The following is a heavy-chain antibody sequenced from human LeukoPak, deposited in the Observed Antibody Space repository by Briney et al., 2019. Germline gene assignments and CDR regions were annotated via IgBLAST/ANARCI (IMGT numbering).Heavy chain of an antibody. CDR2: IYTSGST. D-gene: IGHD6-6*01. J-gene: IGHJ3*01. CDR3: ARDGGSSSYAFDL. CDR1: GGSISSGSYS. V-gene: IGHV4-61*02. Sequence: PSETLSLTCTVSGGSISSGSYSWSWIRQPAGKGLEWIGRIYTSGSTNYNPSLKSRVTISVDTSKNQFSLKLSSVTAADTAVYYCARDGGSSSYAFDLWGQGTMVTASS.